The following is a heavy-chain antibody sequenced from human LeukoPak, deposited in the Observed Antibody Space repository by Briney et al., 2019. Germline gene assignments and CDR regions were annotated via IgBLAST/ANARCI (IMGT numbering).Heavy chain of an antibody. CDR1: GFTFSSYG. V-gene: IGHV3-30*03. CDR3: ARGLTQIPRLATGLGH. Sequence: GSLRLSCAASGFTFSSYGMHWVRQAPGKGLEWVAVISYDGSNKYYADSVKGRFTISRDNSKNTLYLEMDSLRAEDTAVYYCARGLTQIPRLATGLGHWGQGTLVTVSS. D-gene: IGHD2-21*02. CDR2: ISYDGSNK. J-gene: IGHJ4*02.